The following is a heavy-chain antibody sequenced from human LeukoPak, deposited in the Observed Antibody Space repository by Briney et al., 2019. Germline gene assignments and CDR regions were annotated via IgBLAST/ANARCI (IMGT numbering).Heavy chain of an antibody. J-gene: IGHJ3*02. CDR2: MYTSGNT. D-gene: IGHD3-16*02. Sequence: SETLSLTCTVSGGSISSYYWSWIRQPAGKGLEWIGRMYTSGNTKYNPSLKSRVTMSADTSKNQFSLKLNSVTAADTAVYYCARSVITFGGVIVYALDIWGQGTMVTVSS. CDR1: GGSISSYY. V-gene: IGHV4-4*07. CDR3: ARSVITFGGVIVYALDI.